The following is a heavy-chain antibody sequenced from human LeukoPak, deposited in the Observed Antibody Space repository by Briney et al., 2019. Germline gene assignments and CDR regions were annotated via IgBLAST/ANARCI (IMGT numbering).Heavy chain of an antibody. Sequence: PSETLSLTCTVSGGSISSSSYYWGWIRQPPGKGLEWIGSIYYSGSTYYNPSLKSRVTISVDTSKNQFSLKLSSVTAAATAVYYCARGLGSIAAQPDIGYYYYYMDVWGKGTTVTVSS. J-gene: IGHJ6*03. D-gene: IGHD6-13*01. V-gene: IGHV4-39*07. CDR3: ARGLGSIAAQPDIGYYYYYMDV. CDR2: IYYSGST. CDR1: GGSISSSSYY.